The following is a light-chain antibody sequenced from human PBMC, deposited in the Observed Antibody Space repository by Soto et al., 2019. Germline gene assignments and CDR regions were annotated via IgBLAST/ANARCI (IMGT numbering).Light chain of an antibody. Sequence: DIVMTQSPSTLPASVGDRATITCRASQSISTCLAWYQHKPGPAPKLLIYHASTRESGVPSRFSGSGSGTEFTLTILSSETDAISNCYCQQYMRYSFGQGTKVEIK. CDR3: QQYMRYS. CDR2: HAS. CDR1: QSISTC. V-gene: IGKV1-5*01. J-gene: IGKJ1*01.